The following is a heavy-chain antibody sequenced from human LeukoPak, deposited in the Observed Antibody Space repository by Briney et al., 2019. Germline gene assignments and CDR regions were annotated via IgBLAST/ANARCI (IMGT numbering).Heavy chain of an antibody. CDR3: ARSLKWNLVGFDH. J-gene: IGHJ4*02. CDR1: GFTFNTYA. CDR2: IGSAKNT. D-gene: IGHD1-1*01. V-gene: IGHV3-23*01. Sequence: GGSLRLSCVASGFTFNTYALSWVRQAPGRGLEWVSFIGSAKNTNYADSVKGRFTISRGNSKNTLYLHMSSLRAEDTALYYCARSLKWNLVGFDHWGQGTLVTVSS.